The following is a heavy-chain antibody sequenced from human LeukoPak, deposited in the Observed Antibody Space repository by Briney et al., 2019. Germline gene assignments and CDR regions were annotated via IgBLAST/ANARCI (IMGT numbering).Heavy chain of an antibody. CDR2: ISSSSSYI. D-gene: IGHD5-24*01. CDR1: GFTFSSYS. Sequence: GGSLRLSCAASGFTFSSYSMNWVRQAPGKGLEWVSSISSSSSYIYYADSVKGRFTISRDNAKNSLYLQMNSLRAEDTAVYYCARDLSRDGYPSGSFDYWGQGTLVTVSS. V-gene: IGHV3-21*01. J-gene: IGHJ4*02. CDR3: ARDLSRDGYPSGSFDY.